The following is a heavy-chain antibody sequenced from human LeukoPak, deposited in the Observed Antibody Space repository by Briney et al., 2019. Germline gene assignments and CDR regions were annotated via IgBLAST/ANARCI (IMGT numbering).Heavy chain of an antibody. J-gene: IGHJ1*01. CDR3: ARSPSEIGGYYPEYFRH. V-gene: IGHV3-74*01. CDR1: GFTFSSYW. D-gene: IGHD3-22*01. CDR2: IKSEWST. Sequence: GGSLRLSCAASGFTFSSYWMHWVRQAPGEGLVCVSRIKSEWSTRYADSVKGRFTISRDNAKNTVSLQMTSLRAEDTGVYYCARSPSEIGGYYPEYFRHWGQGTLVIVSS.